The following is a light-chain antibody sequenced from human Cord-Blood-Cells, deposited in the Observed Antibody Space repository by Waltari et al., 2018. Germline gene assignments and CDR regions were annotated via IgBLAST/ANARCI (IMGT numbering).Light chain of an antibody. V-gene: IGKV1-39*01. CDR1: QSISSY. J-gene: IGKJ1*01. CDR3: QQSYSTPWT. Sequence: DIQMTQSPSSLSASVGARVTITCRASQSISSYLNWYQQKPGKAPKLLLYAASSLQSGVPSRFSGSGSGTDFTLTISSLQPEDFATYYCQQSYSTPWTFGQGTKVEIK. CDR2: AAS.